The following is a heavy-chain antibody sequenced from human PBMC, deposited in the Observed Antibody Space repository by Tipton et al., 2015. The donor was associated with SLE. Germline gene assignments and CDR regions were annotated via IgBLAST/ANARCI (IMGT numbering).Heavy chain of an antibody. V-gene: IGHV4-59*08. D-gene: IGHD2-8*01. CDR1: GGSISSHY. CDR3: ASLLMVYDAFDI. CDR2: IYYSGST. J-gene: IGHJ3*02. Sequence: TLSLTCTVSGGSISSHYWSWIRQPPGKGLEWIGYIYYSGSTNYNPSLKSRVTISVDTSKNQFSLKLSSVTAADTAVYYCASLLMVYDAFDIWGQGTMVTVSS.